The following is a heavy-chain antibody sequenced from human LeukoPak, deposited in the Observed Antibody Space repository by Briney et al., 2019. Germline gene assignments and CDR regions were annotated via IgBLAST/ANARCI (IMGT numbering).Heavy chain of an antibody. V-gene: IGHV3-43*02. J-gene: IGHJ3*02. Sequence: GGSLRLSCAASGFTFDDYAMHWVRQAPGKGLEWVSLISGDGGSTYYADSVKGRFTISRDNRKNSLYLQMNSLRTEDTALYYCAKSSFAVTSDAFDIWGEGTTVTASS. CDR1: GFTFDDYA. CDR2: ISGDGGST. CDR3: AKSSFAVTSDAFDI. D-gene: IGHD5-18*01.